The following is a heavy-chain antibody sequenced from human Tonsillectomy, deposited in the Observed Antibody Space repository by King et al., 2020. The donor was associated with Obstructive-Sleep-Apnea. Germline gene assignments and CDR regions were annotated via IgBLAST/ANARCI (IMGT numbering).Heavy chain of an antibody. V-gene: IGHV3-43*01. J-gene: IGHJ4*02. CDR3: AKTNSGLMVYAQSPDYYFDY. CDR1: GFTFDDYT. Sequence: VQLVESGGVVVQRGGSLRLSCAASGFTFDDYTMHWVRQAPGKGLEWVSLISWDGGSTYYADSVKGRFTISRDNSKNSLYLQMNSLRTEDTALYYCAKTNSGLMVYAQSPDYYFDYWGQGTLVTVSS. CDR2: ISWDGGST. D-gene: IGHD2-8*01.